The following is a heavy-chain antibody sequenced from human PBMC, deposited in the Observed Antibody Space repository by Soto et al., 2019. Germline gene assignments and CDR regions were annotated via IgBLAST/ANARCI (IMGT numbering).Heavy chain of an antibody. V-gene: IGHV3-30-3*01. CDR3: ARDQTVITTTGGGRIDP. CDR2: VSFDGSNK. Sequence: QVQLVESGGGVVQPGRSLRLSCAASGFTFSTHAMHWVRQAPGKGLECVAIVSFDGSNKYYADYVKGRFTISRDNSKNTLYLQMSGLTPEDTAVYYCARDQTVITTTGGGRIDPWGQGTLVTVSS. CDR1: GFTFSTHA. J-gene: IGHJ5*02. D-gene: IGHD3-10*01.